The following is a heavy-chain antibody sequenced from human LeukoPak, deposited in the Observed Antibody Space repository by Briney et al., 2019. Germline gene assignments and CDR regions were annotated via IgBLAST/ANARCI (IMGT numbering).Heavy chain of an antibody. CDR2: INHNGST. V-gene: IGHV4-34*01. Sequence: PSETLSLTCAVYGGSFSGYYWRWIRQPLGKGLEWIGEINHNGSTNYNPSLKSRVTISVDTSKNQFSLKLSSVTAADTAVYYCARGGWKYFDYWGQGTLVTVSS. CDR1: GGSFSGYY. D-gene: IGHD1-1*01. J-gene: IGHJ4*02. CDR3: ARGGWKYFDY.